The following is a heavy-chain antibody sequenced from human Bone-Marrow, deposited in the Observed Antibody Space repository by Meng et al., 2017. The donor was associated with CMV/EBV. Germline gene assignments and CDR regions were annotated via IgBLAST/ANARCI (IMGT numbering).Heavy chain of an antibody. CDR2: IKQDGSEK. V-gene: IGHV3-7*01. D-gene: IGHD4-17*01. CDR1: GFTVSSYW. Sequence: GESLKISCAASGFTVSSYWMSWVRQAPGKGLEWVANIKQDGSEKYYVDSVKGRFTISRDNAKNSLYLQMNSLRAEDTAVYYCARDEGDYIPYYYYSMDVWGQGTTVTVSS. CDR3: ARDEGDYIPYYYYSMDV. J-gene: IGHJ6*02.